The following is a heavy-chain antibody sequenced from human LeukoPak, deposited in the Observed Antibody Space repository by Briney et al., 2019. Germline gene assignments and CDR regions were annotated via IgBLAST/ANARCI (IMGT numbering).Heavy chain of an antibody. J-gene: IGHJ3*02. D-gene: IGHD1-26*01. CDR2: FDPEDGET. Sequence: ASVKVSCKVSGYTLTELSMHWVRQAPGKGLEWLGGFDPEDGETIYAQKFQGRVTMTEDASTDTAYMELSSLRSEDTAVYYCASLKVGATGAFDIWGQGTMVTVSS. V-gene: IGHV1-24*01. CDR3: ASLKVGATGAFDI. CDR1: GYTLTELS.